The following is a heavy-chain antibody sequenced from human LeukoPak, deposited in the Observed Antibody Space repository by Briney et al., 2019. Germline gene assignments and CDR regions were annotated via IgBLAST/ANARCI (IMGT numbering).Heavy chain of an antibody. V-gene: IGHV1-2*02. CDR3: ARDRVNIVVVPAAMAYYYYYMDV. CDR2: INPNSGGT. Sequence: ASVKVSCKASGYTFTGYYMHWVRQAPGQGLEWMGWINPNSGGTNYAQKFQGRVTMTRDMSISTAYMELSRLRSDDTAVYYCARDRVNIVVVPAAMAYYYYYMDVWGKGTTVTVSS. J-gene: IGHJ6*03. CDR1: GYTFTGYY. D-gene: IGHD2-2*01.